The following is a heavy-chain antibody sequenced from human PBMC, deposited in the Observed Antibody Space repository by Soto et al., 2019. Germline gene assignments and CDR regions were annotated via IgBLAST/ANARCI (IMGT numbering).Heavy chain of an antibody. D-gene: IGHD3-22*01. CDR2: IYYSGST. CDR3: ARDTGFWNYDSSGYYPGWFDP. J-gene: IGHJ5*02. Sequence: KPSETLSLTCTVSGASISSYYWSWIRQPPGKGLEWIGYIYYSGSTNYNPSLKSRVTISVDTSKNQFSLKLSSVTAADTAVYYCARDTGFWNYDSSGYYPGWFDPWGQGTLVTVSS. CDR1: GASISSYY. V-gene: IGHV4-59*01.